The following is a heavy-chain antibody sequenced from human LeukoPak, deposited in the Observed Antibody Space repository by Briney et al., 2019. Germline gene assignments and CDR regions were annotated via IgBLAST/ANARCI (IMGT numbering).Heavy chain of an antibody. J-gene: IGHJ4*02. D-gene: IGHD3-9*01. Sequence: SGPTLVKPTQTLTLTCTFSGFSLSARGVGVGWIRQPPGKALEWLALIYWNDDKRYSPSLKSRLTITKDTSKNQVVLTMTNMDPVDTATYYCAHRPWFDIFDYWGQGTLVTVSS. CDR2: IYWNDDK. CDR3: AHRPWFDIFDY. V-gene: IGHV2-5*01. CDR1: GFSLSARGVG.